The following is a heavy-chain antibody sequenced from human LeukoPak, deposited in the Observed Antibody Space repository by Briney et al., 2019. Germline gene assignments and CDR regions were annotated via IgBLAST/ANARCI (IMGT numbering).Heavy chain of an antibody. J-gene: IGHJ4*02. CDR1: GFTFSSYS. CDR2: ISSSSSYI. V-gene: IGHV3-21*04. Sequence: GGSLRLSCAASGFTFSSYSMNWVRQAPGKGLEWVSSISSSSSYIYYADSVKGRFTISRDNSKNTLYLQMNSLRAEDTAVYYCAKVQSSGYDYEPYYFDYWGQGTLVTVSS. D-gene: IGHD5-12*01. CDR3: AKVQSSGYDYEPYYFDY.